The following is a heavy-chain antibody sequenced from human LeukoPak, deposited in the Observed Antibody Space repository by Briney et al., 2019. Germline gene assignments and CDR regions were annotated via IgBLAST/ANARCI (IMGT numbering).Heavy chain of an antibody. CDR3: ARDPGRAAALDWLDT. CDR2: ISSDGTRE. D-gene: IGHD6-13*01. V-gene: IGHV3-30-3*01. Sequence: PGGSLRLSCEASGFSFSSYVIHWFRQAPGKGLEWVAVISSDGTREYYAASVKGRFTVSRDDSKNTMYLDMNNLRDEDTALYHCARDPGRAAALDWLDTWGQGTLVTVSS. J-gene: IGHJ5*02. CDR1: GFSFSSYV.